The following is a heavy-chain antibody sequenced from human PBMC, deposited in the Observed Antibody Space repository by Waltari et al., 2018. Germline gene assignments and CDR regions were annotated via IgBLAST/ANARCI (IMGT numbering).Heavy chain of an antibody. CDR2: INCDGGYI. J-gene: IGHJ4*02. D-gene: IGHD5-12*01. CDR1: GFRFGDYW. Sequence: EVHLAESGGGVVQPGGSLRLSCTGSGFRFGDYWMHWVRQAPGKGLGWVSRINCDGGYISYGDSVKGRFTISRDNAKNTVFLQLNSLRADDTAVYFCARKAGSGYPYGPFYYDNWGQGTLVTVSS. CDR3: ARKAGSGYPYGPFYYDN. V-gene: IGHV3-74*01.